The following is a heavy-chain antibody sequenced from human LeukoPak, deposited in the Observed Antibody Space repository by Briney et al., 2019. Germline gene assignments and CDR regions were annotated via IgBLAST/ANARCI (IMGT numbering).Heavy chain of an antibody. V-gene: IGHV6-1*01. CDR2: TYYMSKWYN. J-gene: IGHJ4*02. CDR3: ARLRDCGGDCYYFDY. D-gene: IGHD2-21*02. CDR1: VDSLSSNSAA. Sequence: SQTLSLTCVISVDSLSSNSAASNWIRQSPSRGLEWLGRTYYMSKWYNDYAVSVQSRITINPATSKNQFSLQLNTVTPEDTAVYYCARLRDCGGDCYYFDYWGQGTLVTVSS.